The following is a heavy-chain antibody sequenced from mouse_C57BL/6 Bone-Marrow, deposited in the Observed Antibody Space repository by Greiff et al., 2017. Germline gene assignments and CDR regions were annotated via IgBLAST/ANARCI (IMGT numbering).Heavy chain of an antibody. CDR1: GYTFTNYW. CDR2: MHPNGGSP. V-gene: IGHV1-64*01. Sequence: QVQLQQPGAELVKPGASVKLSCKASGYTFTNYWMHWVKQRPGQGLEWIGMMHPNGGSPDYNEKFKSEATLSVEKSSRTAYMELSSLTSDDSAVYYCARSYDYDDYTMDYWGQGTSVTVSS. J-gene: IGHJ4*01. CDR3: ARSYDYDDYTMDY. D-gene: IGHD2-4*01.